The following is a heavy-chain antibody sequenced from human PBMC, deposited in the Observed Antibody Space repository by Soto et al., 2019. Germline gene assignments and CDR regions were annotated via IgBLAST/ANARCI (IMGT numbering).Heavy chain of an antibody. CDR2: IYYSGST. CDR3: ARQGGATNNWFDP. J-gene: IGHJ5*02. Sequence: SETVSLTCTVSGGSISSSSYYWGWIRQPPGKGLEWIGSIYYSGSTYYNPSLKSRVTISVDTSKNQFSLKLSSVTAADTAVYYCARQGGATNNWFDPWGQGTLVTVSS. CDR1: GGSISSSSYY. D-gene: IGHD1-26*01. V-gene: IGHV4-39*01.